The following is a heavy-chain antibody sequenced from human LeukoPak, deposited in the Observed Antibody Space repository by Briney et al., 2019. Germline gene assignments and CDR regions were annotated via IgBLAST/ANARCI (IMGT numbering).Heavy chain of an antibody. Sequence: NLGESLKISCQGSGNSFSTHWIGWVRQMPGKGLEWMGIIYPGDSDTRYSPSFQGQVTISADKSISTAYLQWSSLKASDTAMYYCARHSISSVAASDAFDIWGQGTMVTVSS. CDR2: IYPGDSDT. CDR1: GNSFSTHW. D-gene: IGHD6-19*01. CDR3: ARHSISSVAASDAFDI. J-gene: IGHJ3*02. V-gene: IGHV5-51*01.